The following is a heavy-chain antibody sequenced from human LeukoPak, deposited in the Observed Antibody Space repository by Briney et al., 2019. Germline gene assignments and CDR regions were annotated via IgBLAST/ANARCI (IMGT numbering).Heavy chain of an antibody. V-gene: IGHV3-73*01. Sequence: GRSLRLSCAASGFTFSSYGMHWVRQASGKGLEWVGRIRSKANSYATVYAASVRGRFTISRNDSKNTAYLQMNSLKTEDTAVYYCTRPLGYCTSTSCLNWFHPWGQGTLVTVSS. CDR1: GFTFSSYG. D-gene: IGHD2-2*01. J-gene: IGHJ5*02. CDR3: TRPLGYCTSTSCLNWFHP. CDR2: IRSKANSYAT.